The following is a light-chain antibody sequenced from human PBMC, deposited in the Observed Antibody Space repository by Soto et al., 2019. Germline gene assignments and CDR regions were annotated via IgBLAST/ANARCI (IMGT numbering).Light chain of an antibody. CDR2: ADS. Sequence: EIVVTQSPATMSLSPGETATLSCRASQSVSGYIGWYQQKPGQAPRPLIYADSNRATGIPARFSGSGSGTDFTLTISSLEPEDFSVYYCQQRYNWPITFGQGTRLEIK. J-gene: IGKJ5*01. V-gene: IGKV3-11*01. CDR1: QSVSGY. CDR3: QQRYNWPIT.